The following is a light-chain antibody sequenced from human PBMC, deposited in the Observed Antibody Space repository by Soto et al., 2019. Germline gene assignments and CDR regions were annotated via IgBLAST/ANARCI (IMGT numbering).Light chain of an antibody. CDR2: DVS. Sequence: QSALTQPASVSGSPGQSITISCTGTSSDVGGYNYVSWYQQHPGKAPKLMIYDVSNRPSGVSNRFSGSKSGNTASLTISGLQAEDEAEYYCSSYTSRSTDVVFGGGTKLTVL. CDR1: SSDVGGYNY. V-gene: IGLV2-14*01. J-gene: IGLJ2*01. CDR3: SSYTSRSTDVV.